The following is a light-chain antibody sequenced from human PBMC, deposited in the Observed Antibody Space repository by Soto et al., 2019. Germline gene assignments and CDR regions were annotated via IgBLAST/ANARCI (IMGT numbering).Light chain of an antibody. V-gene: IGKV1-33*01. CDR1: QDISKS. CDR3: QQYDTLPPF. J-gene: IGKJ2*01. CDR2: DAS. Sequence: DIQMTQSPSSLSASVGDRVTITCQASQDISKSLNWYQQKPGKAPTLLIYDASNLETGVPSRFSGGGSGTHFTLTITSLQPEDFATYYCQQYDTLPPFVGQGTKLGFK.